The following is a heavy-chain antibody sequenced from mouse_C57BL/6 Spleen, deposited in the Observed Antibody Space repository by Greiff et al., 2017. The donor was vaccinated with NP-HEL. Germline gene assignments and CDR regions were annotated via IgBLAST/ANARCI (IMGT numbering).Heavy chain of an antibody. CDR1: GFTFSSYT. Sequence: EVQLVESGGGLVKPGGSLKLSCAASGFTFSSYTMSWVRQTPEKRLEWVATISGGGGNTYYPDSVKGRFTISRDNAKNTLYLQMSSLRSEDTALYYCARQGGVVAHFDYWGQGTTLTVSS. CDR2: ISGGGGNT. V-gene: IGHV5-9*01. CDR3: ARQGGVVAHFDY. J-gene: IGHJ2*01. D-gene: IGHD1-1*01.